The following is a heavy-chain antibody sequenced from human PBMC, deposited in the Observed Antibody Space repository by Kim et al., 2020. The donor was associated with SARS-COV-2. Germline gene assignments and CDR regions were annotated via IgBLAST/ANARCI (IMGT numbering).Heavy chain of an antibody. D-gene: IGHD1-26*01. Sequence: VQGRFTISRDNTKNTLYLQMNIRRAEDTAVYYCARARGGSYYYGMDVWGQGTTVTVSS. V-gene: IGHV3-30*01. CDR3: ARARGGSYYYGMDV. J-gene: IGHJ6*02.